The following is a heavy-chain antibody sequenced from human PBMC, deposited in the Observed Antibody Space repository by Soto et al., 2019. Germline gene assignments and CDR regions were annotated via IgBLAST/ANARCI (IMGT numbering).Heavy chain of an antibody. CDR3: ARTSGGYERVGAFDL. CDR1: GYTLHDYA. J-gene: IGHJ3*01. Sequence: QVQLVQSGAEVKKPGASVKLSCKASGYTLHDYALHWVRQAPGQRLEWMAWITAGTGNTKYSQKLQGRVTITRDPSANTAYLALSSLTFEDTSLYYFARTSGGYERVGAFDLWGQGTKVTVSS. D-gene: IGHD5-12*01. V-gene: IGHV1-3*01. CDR2: ITAGTGNT.